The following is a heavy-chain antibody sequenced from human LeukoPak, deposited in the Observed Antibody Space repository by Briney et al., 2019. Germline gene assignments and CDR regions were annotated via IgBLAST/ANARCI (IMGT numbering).Heavy chain of an antibody. V-gene: IGHV4-59*01. Sequence: KTSETLSLTCTVSGGSISGYYWSWIRQPPGKGLEWIGYIYYSGSTSYNPSLKSRVTISVDTSKNQFSLKLSSVTAADTAVYYCARDVVAVAGEFDPWGQGTLVTVSS. CDR1: GGSISGYY. CDR2: IYYSGST. CDR3: ARDVVAVAGEFDP. J-gene: IGHJ5*02. D-gene: IGHD6-19*01.